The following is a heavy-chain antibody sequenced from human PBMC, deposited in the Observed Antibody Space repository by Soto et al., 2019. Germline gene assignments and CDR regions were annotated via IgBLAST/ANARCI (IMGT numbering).Heavy chain of an antibody. CDR1: GGSISSSRYY. CDR3: AIRNGWEPFDY. Sequence: QLQLQESGPGLVKPSETLSLTCTVSGGSISSSRYYWGWIRQPPGKGLEWIGSIYYSGSTDYNPSLKSRVTISVSTSKNQFSLKLSSVTAADTAVYYCAIRNGWEPFDYWGQGTLVTVSS. D-gene: IGHD1-26*01. V-gene: IGHV4-39*01. CDR2: IYYSGST. J-gene: IGHJ4*02.